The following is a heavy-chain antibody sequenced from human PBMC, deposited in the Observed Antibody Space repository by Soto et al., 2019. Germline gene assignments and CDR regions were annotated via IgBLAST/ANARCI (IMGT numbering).Heavy chain of an antibody. D-gene: IGHD5-18*01. Sequence: GGSLRLSCAASGFTFSSYAMSWVRQAPGKGLEWVSAISGSGGSTYYADSVKGRFTISRDNSKNTLYLQMNSLRAEDTAVYYCAKETAMVKVFPYYISPGTGDYWGQGTLVTVSS. V-gene: IGHV3-23*01. CDR1: GFTFSSYA. CDR2: ISGSGGST. CDR3: AKETAMVKVFPYYISPGTGDY. J-gene: IGHJ4*02.